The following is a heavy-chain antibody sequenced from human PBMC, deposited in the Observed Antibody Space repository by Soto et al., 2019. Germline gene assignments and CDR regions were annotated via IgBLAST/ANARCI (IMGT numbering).Heavy chain of an antibody. Sequence: PGGSLRLSCAASGFTFSSYGMHWVRQAPGKGLEWVAVTSYDGSNKYYADSVKGRFTISRDNSKNTLYLQMNSLRAEDTAVYYCAKDMGITMIVVVITIDYWGQGTLVTVSS. CDR3: AKDMGITMIVVVITIDY. V-gene: IGHV3-30*18. CDR2: TSYDGSNK. J-gene: IGHJ4*02. CDR1: GFTFSSYG. D-gene: IGHD3-22*01.